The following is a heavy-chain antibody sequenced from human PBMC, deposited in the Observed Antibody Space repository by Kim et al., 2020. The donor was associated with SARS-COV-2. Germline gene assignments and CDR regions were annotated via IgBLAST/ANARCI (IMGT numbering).Heavy chain of an antibody. CDR3: AKDLAQWLVPPGVGLDY. Sequence: GGSLRLSCAASGFTFSSYGMHWVRQAPGKGLEWVAVISYDGSNKYYADSVKGRFTISRDNSKNTLYLQMNSLRAEDTAVYYCAKDLAQWLVPPGVGLDYWGQGTLVTVSS. CDR2: ISYDGSNK. V-gene: IGHV3-30*18. J-gene: IGHJ4*02. CDR1: GFTFSSYG. D-gene: IGHD6-19*01.